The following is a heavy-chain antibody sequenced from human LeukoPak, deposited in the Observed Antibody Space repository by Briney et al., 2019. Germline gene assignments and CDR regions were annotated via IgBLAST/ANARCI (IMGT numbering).Heavy chain of an antibody. CDR3: ARESPTGIQPWPFDY. CDR1: GGTFSSYA. D-gene: IGHD5-18*01. CDR2: IIPIFGTA. J-gene: IGHJ4*02. Sequence: GSSVKVSCKASGGTFSSYAISWVRQAPGQGLEWMGGIIPIFGTANYAQKFQGRVTITADKSTSTAYMELSSLRSEDTAVYYCARESPTGIQPWPFDYWGQGTLVTVSS. V-gene: IGHV1-69*06.